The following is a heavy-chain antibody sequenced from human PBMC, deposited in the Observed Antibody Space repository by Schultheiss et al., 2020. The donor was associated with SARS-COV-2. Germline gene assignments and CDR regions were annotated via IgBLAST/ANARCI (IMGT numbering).Heavy chain of an antibody. CDR2: INHSGST. CDR1: GGSISSYY. D-gene: IGHD1-26*01. CDR3: APTSGKYGDYYYYGMDV. V-gene: IGHV4-34*01. Sequence: SQTLSLTCTVSGGSISSYYWSWIRQPPGKGLEWIGEINHSGSTNYNPSLKSRVTISVDTSKNQFSLKLSSVTAADTAVYYCAPTSGKYGDYYYYGMDVWGQGTTVTVSS. J-gene: IGHJ6*02.